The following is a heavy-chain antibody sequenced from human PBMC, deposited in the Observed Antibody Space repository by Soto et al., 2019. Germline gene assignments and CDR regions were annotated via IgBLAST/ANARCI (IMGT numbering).Heavy chain of an antibody. D-gene: IGHD3-22*01. CDR3: ASHPPTMTYLDY. Sequence: EVQLVESGGGLVQPGGSLRLSCAASGFTFSSYWMHWVRQAPGKGLVWVSRINSDGSSTSYADSVKGRFTISRDNAKNTVYLQMNSLRAEDTAVYYCASHPPTMTYLDYWGQGTLVTVSS. CDR1: GFTFSSYW. CDR2: INSDGSST. V-gene: IGHV3-74*01. J-gene: IGHJ4*02.